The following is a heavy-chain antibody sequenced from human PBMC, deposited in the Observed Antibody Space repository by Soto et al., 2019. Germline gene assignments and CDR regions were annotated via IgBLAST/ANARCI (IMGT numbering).Heavy chain of an antibody. CDR1: GGSISSGGYY. CDR3: ARLSLRRGVDY. CDR2: IYYSGST. D-gene: IGHD3-10*01. V-gene: IGHV4-31*03. J-gene: IGHJ4*02. Sequence: SETLSLTCTVSGGSISSGGYYWSWIRQHPGKGLEWIGYIYYSGSTYYDPSLKSRVTISVDTSKNQFSLKLSSVTAADTAVYYCARLSLRRGVDYWGQGTLVTVSS.